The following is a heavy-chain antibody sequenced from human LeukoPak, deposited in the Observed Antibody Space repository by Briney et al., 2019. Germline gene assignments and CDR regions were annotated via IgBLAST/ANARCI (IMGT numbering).Heavy chain of an antibody. CDR3: ATLVTTVTTRYYYYYMDV. CDR2: MNPNSGNT. CDR1: GYTFTSYD. J-gene: IGHJ6*03. V-gene: IGHV1-8*01. D-gene: IGHD4-11*01. Sequence: GAPVKVSCKASGYTFTSYDINWVRQATGQGLEWMGWMNPNSGNTGYAQKFQGRVTMTRNTSISTAYMELSSLRSEDTAVYYCATLVTTVTTRYYYYYMDVWGKGTTVTVSS.